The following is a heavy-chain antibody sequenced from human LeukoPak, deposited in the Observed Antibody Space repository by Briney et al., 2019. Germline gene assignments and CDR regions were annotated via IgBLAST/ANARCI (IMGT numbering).Heavy chain of an antibody. J-gene: IGHJ6*03. V-gene: IGHV4-39*07. CDR1: GGSISSSSYY. Sequence: SETLSLTCTVSGGSISSSSYYWGWIRQPPGKGLEWIGSIYYSGSTYYNPSLKSRVTISVDTSKNQFSLKLSSVTAADTAVYYRARVYSSSWYQTLYYYYYYMDVWGKGTTVTVSS. CDR2: IYYSGST. D-gene: IGHD6-13*01. CDR3: ARVYSSSWYQTLYYYYYYMDV.